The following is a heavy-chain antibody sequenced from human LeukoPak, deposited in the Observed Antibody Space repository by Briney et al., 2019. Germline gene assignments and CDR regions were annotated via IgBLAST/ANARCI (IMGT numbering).Heavy chain of an antibody. CDR1: GFTFSSYS. CDR2: ISSSSSYI. J-gene: IGHJ4*02. D-gene: IGHD3-22*01. CDR3: ARGSDSSGFN. V-gene: IGHV3-21*01. Sequence: GGSLRLSCAASGFTFSSYSMNWVRQAPGKGLEWVSSISSSSSYIYYADLVKGRFTISRDNAKNSLYLQMNSLRAEDTAVYYCARGSDSSGFNWGQGTLVTVSS.